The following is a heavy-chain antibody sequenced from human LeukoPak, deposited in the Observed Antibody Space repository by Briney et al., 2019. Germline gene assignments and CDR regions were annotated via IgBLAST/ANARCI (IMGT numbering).Heavy chain of an antibody. J-gene: IGHJ6*03. Sequence: KPSETLSLTCTLSGGTVTSSTYFWRWIRQPPGKGLEWIGSISYSGATHYNPSLKSRVSMSVHTSKNQFSLKLSSVTAADTAVYYSARDGFYYHYYMDVWGEGTTVTASS. CDR2: ISYSGAT. CDR3: ARDGFYYHYYMDV. CDR1: GGTVTSSTYF. V-gene: IGHV4-39*07. D-gene: IGHD1-14*01.